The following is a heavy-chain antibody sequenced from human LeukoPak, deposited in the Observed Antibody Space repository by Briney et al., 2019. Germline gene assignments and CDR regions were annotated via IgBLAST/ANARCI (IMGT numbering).Heavy chain of an antibody. CDR2: INPNSGGT. J-gene: IGHJ4*02. Sequence: ASVKVSCKASGYTFTGYYMHWVRQAPGQGLEWMGWINPNSGGTNYAQKFQGRVTMTRDTSISTAYMELSRLRSDDTAVYYCARMSGAGNADIVATIGYYFDYWGQGTLVTVSS. V-gene: IGHV1-2*02. CDR1: GYTFTGYY. CDR3: ARMSGAGNADIVATIGYYFDY. D-gene: IGHD5-12*01.